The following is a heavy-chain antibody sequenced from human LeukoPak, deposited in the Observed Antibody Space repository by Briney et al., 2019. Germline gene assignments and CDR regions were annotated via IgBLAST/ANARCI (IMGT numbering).Heavy chain of an antibody. CDR1: GGSISSYY. D-gene: IGHD2-21*02. J-gene: IGHJ4*02. CDR2: IYTSGST. Sequence: SETLSLTCTVSGGSISSYYWSWIRQPAGKGLEWVWRIYTSGSTNYNPSLKSRVTMSVDTSKNQFSLKLSSVTAADTAVYYCARDGTAYCGGDCYLHYFDYWGQGTLVTVSS. CDR3: ARDGTAYCGGDCYLHYFDY. V-gene: IGHV4-4*07.